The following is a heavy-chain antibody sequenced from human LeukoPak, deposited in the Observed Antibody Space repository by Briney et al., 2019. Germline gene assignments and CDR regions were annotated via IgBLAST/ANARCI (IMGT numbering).Heavy chain of an antibody. CDR3: ARQGHCSGGSCYWFDP. D-gene: IGHD2-15*01. CDR1: GYTFTGYY. J-gene: IGHJ5*02. V-gene: IGHV1-2*04. Sequence: ASVKVSCKASGYTFTGYYMHWVRQAPGQGLEWMGWINPNSGGTNYAQKFQGWVTMTRDTSISTAYMELSRLRSGDTAVYYCARQGHCSGGSCYWFDPWGQGTLVTVSS. CDR2: INPNSGGT.